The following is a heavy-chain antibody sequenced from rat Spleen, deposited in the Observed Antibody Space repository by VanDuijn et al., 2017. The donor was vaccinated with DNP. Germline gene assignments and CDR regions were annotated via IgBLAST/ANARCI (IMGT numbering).Heavy chain of an antibody. J-gene: IGHJ4*01. CDR3: TTDGLNYPGITGPMDA. CDR2: ISYDGGST. Sequence: EVQLVESGGGLVQPGRSLKLSCAASGFTFSDYYMAWVRQAPTKGLEWVASISYDGGSTYYRDSVKGRFTISRDNAKSSLYLQMDSLRSEDTATYYCTTDGLNYPGITGPMDAWGQGTSVTVSS. V-gene: IGHV5-20*01. CDR1: GFTFSDYY. D-gene: IGHD1-4*01.